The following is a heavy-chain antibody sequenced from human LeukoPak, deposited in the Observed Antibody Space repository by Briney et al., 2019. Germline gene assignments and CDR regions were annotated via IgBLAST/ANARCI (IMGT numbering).Heavy chain of an antibody. CDR2: LYPGDSDT. CDR3: ARHVGDILTGYSPDY. D-gene: IGHD3-9*01. J-gene: IGHJ4*02. CDR1: GYRFTSYW. Sequence: GESLKISCKGSGYRFTSYWIGWVRQMPGKGLEWMGILYPGDSDTRYSPSFQGQVTISADKSISTAYLQWSSLKASDTAMYYCARHVGDILTGYSPDYWGQGTLVTVSS. V-gene: IGHV5-51*01.